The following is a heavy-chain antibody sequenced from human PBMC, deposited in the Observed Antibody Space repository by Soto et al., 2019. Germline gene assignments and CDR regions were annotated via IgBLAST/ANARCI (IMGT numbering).Heavy chain of an antibody. CDR2: INGRSNYK. CDR1: GYTFSTYT. Sequence: GRSLRISCAASGYTFSTYTMNGVRQAPGKGLEWVASINGRSNYKYYADSMKGRFTISRDNANNSLYLQMNSLRAEDTAVYFCAIEDGVVGAPSPFASCGQGTLGTVS. V-gene: IGHV3-21*01. CDR3: AIEDGVVGAPSPFAS. D-gene: IGHD2-15*01. J-gene: IGHJ4*02.